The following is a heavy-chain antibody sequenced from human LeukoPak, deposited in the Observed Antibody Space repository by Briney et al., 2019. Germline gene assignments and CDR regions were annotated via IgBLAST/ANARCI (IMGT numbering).Heavy chain of an antibody. CDR2: IKQDGSEK. J-gene: IGHJ4*02. V-gene: IGHV3-7*01. D-gene: IGHD2-2*03. CDR3: ARAGYCSGTSCYPITTFDY. CDR1: GFTFSSYW. Sequence: GGSLRLSCAASGFTFSSYWMSWVRQAPGKGLEWVANIKQDGSEKYYVDSVKGRFTISRDNAKNSLYLQMNSLRAEDTAVYYCARAGYCSGTSCYPITTFDYWGQGTLVTVSS.